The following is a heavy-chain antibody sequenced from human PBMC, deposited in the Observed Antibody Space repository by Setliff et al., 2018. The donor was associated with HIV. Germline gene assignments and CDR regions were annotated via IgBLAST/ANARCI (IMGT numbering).Heavy chain of an antibody. D-gene: IGHD2-21*02. CDR1: GGSFSGYY. V-gene: IGHV4-34*01. CDR2: INDSGST. Sequence: SETLSLTCAVYGGSFSGYYWSWIRQPPGKGLEWIVEINDSGSTNNNPSLKSRVAMSVDTSKNQFSLKLSSVTAADTAVYYCARDLRGDSVPATAAKSFDIWGRGTLVTVSS. J-gene: IGHJ3*02. CDR3: ARDLRGDSVPATAAKSFDI.